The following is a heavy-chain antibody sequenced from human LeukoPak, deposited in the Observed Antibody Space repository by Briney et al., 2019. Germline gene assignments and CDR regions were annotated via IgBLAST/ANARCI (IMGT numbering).Heavy chain of an antibody. CDR2: IRSKAYGGAT. D-gene: IGHD2-8*02. CDR3: STSRRVHCTGACYSFDY. Sequence: PGRSLRLSCTASGFTFGDYGMSWVRQAPGKGREGVGFIRSKAYGGATEYAASVKGRFTISRDDSKSIAYLQMNSLETEDTAVYYCSTSRRVHCTGACYSFDYWGQGTLVTVSS. J-gene: IGHJ4*02. CDR1: GFTFGDYG. V-gene: IGHV3-49*04.